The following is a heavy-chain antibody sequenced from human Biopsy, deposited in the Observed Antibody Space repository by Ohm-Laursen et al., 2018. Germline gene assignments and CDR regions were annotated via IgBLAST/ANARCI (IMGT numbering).Heavy chain of an antibody. CDR3: ATPFQYYDSWGGYPPFDH. Sequence: SSVKVSCKVSGGTFSNYAISWVQQAPGEGLEWMGGIIAVSGLVNYAPKFQGRVSITADKSTTTAYMELSNLKSEDTAVYYCATPFQYYDSWGGYPPFDHWGQGTLVTVSS. V-gene: IGHV1-69*17. CDR1: GGTFSNYA. J-gene: IGHJ4*02. CDR2: IIAVSGLV. D-gene: IGHD3-3*01.